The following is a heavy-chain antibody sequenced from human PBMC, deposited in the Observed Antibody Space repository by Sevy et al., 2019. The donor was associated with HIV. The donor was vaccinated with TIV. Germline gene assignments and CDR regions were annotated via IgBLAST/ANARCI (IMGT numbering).Heavy chain of an antibody. D-gene: IGHD1-26*01. CDR3: ARERVVGATWGGFDY. V-gene: IGHV3-53*01. CDR2: IYSGGST. CDR1: GFTVSRNY. J-gene: IGHJ4*02. Sequence: GGSLRLSCAASGFTVSRNYMSWVRQAPGKGLEWVSVIYSGGSTYYADSVKGRFTISRDNSKNTLYLQMNSLGAEDTAVYYCARERVVGATWGGFDYWGQGTLVTVSS.